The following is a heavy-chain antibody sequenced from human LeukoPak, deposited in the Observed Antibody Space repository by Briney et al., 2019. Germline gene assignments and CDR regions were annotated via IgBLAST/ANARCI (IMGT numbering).Heavy chain of an antibody. CDR2: ISSSSSTI. CDR1: GFTFSTYW. CDR3: ARGKGLDAFDI. V-gene: IGHV3-48*04. Sequence: GGSLRLSCAASGFTFSTYWMSWVRQAPGKGLEWVSYISSSSSTIYYADSVKGRFTISRDNAKNSLYLQMNSLRAEDTAVYYCARGKGLDAFDIWGQGTMVTVSS. J-gene: IGHJ3*02.